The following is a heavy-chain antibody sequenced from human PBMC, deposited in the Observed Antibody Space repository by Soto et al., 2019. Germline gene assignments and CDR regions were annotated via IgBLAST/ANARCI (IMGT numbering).Heavy chain of an antibody. Sequence: SVKVSCKASGFTFTSSAVQWVRQARGQRLEWIGWIVVGSGNTNYAQKFQERVTITRDMSTSTAYMELSSLRAEDTAVYYCARASNKDLAQFDYWGQGTLVTVSS. V-gene: IGHV1-58*01. CDR3: ARASNKDLAQFDY. CDR1: GFTFTSSA. D-gene: IGHD2-21*01. J-gene: IGHJ4*02. CDR2: IVVGSGNT.